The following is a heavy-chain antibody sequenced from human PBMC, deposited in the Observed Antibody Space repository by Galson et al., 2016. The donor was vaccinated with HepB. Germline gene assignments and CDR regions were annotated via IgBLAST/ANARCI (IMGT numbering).Heavy chain of an antibody. V-gene: IGHV5-51*01. Sequence: QSGAEVKEPGQSLKISCKGSGDNFNTYWVGWVRQLPGKGLEWMGVIYPGDSDTRYSPSFEGQVTISADKSISTAYLQWSSLKASDTAMYYCARHQRLGIAAAGLWYFDLWGRGTLVTVSS. CDR1: GDNFNTYW. CDR3: ARHQRLGIAAAGLWYFDL. D-gene: IGHD6-13*01. CDR2: IYPGDSDT. J-gene: IGHJ2*01.